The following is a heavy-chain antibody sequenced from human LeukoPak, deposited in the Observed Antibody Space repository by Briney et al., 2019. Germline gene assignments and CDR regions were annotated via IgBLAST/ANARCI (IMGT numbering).Heavy chain of an antibody. J-gene: IGHJ4*02. CDR2: IYYSGDT. Sequence: SETLSLTCTVSGGSIRSYYWSWSRQPPGKGLEWIGFIYYSGDTYYNPSLKSRVTISVDTSKNQFSLKLSSVTAADTAVYYCARARPGNDGGNFDYWGQGTLVTVSP. D-gene: IGHD1-1*01. V-gene: IGHV4-59*01. CDR1: GGSIRSYY. CDR3: ARARPGNDGGNFDY.